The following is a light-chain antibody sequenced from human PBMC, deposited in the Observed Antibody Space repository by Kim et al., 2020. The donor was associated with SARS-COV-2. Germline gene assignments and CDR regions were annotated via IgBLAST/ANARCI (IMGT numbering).Light chain of an antibody. J-gene: IGLJ2*01. CDR3: QSYDSSLNVVV. CDR1: SSNIGAGYD. V-gene: IGLV1-40*01. CDR2: RYN. Sequence: QSVLTQPPSVSGAPGQRVTISCTGSSSNIGAGYDVHWYRQLPGTAPKLLIYRYNNRPSGVPDRFSGSKSGTSASLAITGLQAEDEADYYCQSYDSSLNVVVFGGGTQLTVL.